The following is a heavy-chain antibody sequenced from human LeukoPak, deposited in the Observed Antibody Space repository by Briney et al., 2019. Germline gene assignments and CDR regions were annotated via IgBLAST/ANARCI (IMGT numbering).Heavy chain of an antibody. CDR1: GFTFSTYW. J-gene: IGHJ4*02. D-gene: IGHD3-16*02. Sequence: PGGSLRLSCAASGFTFSTYWMSWLRQAPGKGLEWVSSISSTSSYIYYADSVKGRFTMSRDNAKNSLYLQMNNLRAEDTAVYYCARGDAYVWGSYRYADYWGQGTLVTVSS. V-gene: IGHV3-21*06. CDR2: ISSTSSYI. CDR3: ARGDAYVWGSYRYADY.